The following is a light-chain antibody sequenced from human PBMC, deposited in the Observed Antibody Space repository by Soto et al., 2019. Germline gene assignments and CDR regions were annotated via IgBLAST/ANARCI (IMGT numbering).Light chain of an antibody. CDR2: DAS. CDR3: QQYKNYPFT. V-gene: IGKV1-5*01. Sequence: DIQMTQSPSRLSASVGDRVTVTCRASQSIGTWLAWYQQKPGKAPKLLIYDASTLDSGVPSRFSGFESGTDFTHSISSLQPDDFAAYFCQQYKNYPFTFGQGTKLEIK. J-gene: IGKJ2*01. CDR1: QSIGTW.